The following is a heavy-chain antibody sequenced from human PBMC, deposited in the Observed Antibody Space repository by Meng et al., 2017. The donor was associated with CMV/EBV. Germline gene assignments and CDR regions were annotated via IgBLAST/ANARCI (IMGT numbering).Heavy chain of an antibody. V-gene: IGHV1-2*02. CDR2: INPNSGGT. D-gene: IGHD6-13*01. CDR3: ARFMSSSWDHYFDY. Sequence: QLVQSGAEVKEPGGSVKVSCKAYGYTFTGYYMHWVRQAPGQGLEWMGWINPNSGGTNYAQKFQGRVTMTRDTSISTAYMELSRLRSDDTAVYYCARFMSSSWDHYFDYWGQGTLVTVSS. J-gene: IGHJ4*02. CDR1: GYTFTGYY.